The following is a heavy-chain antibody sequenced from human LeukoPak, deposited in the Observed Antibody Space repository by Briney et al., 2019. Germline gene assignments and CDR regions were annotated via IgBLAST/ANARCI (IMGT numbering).Heavy chain of an antibody. Sequence: GASVKVSCKASGYTFTGYYMHWVRQAPGQGLEWMGWINPNSGGTNYAQKFQGRVTMTRDTSISTAYMELSRLRSDDTAVYYCARGVVVAATHAYNWFDPWGQGTLVTVSS. D-gene: IGHD2-15*01. CDR2: INPNSGGT. V-gene: IGHV1-2*02. CDR3: ARGVVVAATHAYNWFDP. J-gene: IGHJ5*02. CDR1: GYTFTGYY.